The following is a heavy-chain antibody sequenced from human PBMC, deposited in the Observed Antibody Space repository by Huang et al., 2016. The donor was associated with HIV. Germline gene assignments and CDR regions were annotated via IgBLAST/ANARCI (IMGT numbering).Heavy chain of an antibody. CDR3: AREAPGVGLTY. Sequence: QVQLQESGPGLVKPSETLSLPCTVSGGSVSSGSYYWSWIRQPPGKGLEWIGYIYYMGSTNYNPSRKSRVTISVDTSKNQFSLKLSSVTAADTAVYYCAREAPGVGLTYWGQGTLVTVSS. D-gene: IGHD1-26*01. V-gene: IGHV4-61*01. CDR1: GGSVSSGSYY. J-gene: IGHJ4*02. CDR2: IYYMGST.